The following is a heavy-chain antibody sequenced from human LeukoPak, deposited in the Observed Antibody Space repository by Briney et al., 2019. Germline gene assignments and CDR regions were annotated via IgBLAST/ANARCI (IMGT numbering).Heavy chain of an antibody. CDR3: ARDRSSEYFDL. CDR2: IYYSGST. J-gene: IGHJ2*01. Sequence: SETLSLTCAVSGGSISSSNWWSWVRQHPGKGLEWIGYIYYSGSTYYNPSLKSRVTISVDTSKNQFSLKLSSVTAADTAVYYCARDRSSEYFDLWGRGTLVTVSS. V-gene: IGHV4-31*11. CDR1: GGSISSSNW. D-gene: IGHD6-25*01.